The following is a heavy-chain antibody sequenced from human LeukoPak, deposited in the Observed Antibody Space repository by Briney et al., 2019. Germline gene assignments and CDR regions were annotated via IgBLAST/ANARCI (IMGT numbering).Heavy chain of an antibody. J-gene: IGHJ4*02. Sequence: GAPVKVSCKASGGTFSSYAISWVRQAPGQGLEWMGGIIPIFGTANYAQKFQGRVTITADESTSTAYMELSSLRSEDTAVYYCARDRGWAGYSYGFYYWGQGTLVTVSS. V-gene: IGHV1-69*13. D-gene: IGHD5-18*01. CDR2: IIPIFGTA. CDR1: GGTFSSYA. CDR3: ARDRGWAGYSYGFYY.